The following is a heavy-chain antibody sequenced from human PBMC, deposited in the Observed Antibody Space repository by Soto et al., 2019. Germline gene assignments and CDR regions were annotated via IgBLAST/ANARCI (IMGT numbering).Heavy chain of an antibody. CDR2: IIPIFGTA. Sequence: SVKVSCKASGGTFSSYAISWVRPAPGQGLEWMGGIIPIFGTANYAQKFQGRVTITADESTSTAYMELSSLRSEDTAVYYCASYGESWFDPWGQGTLVTVSS. CDR3: ASYGESWFDP. CDR1: GGTFSSYA. J-gene: IGHJ5*02. D-gene: IGHD4-17*01. V-gene: IGHV1-69*13.